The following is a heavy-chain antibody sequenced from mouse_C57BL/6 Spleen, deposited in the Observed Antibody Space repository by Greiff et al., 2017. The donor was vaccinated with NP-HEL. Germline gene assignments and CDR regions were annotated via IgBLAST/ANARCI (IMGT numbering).Heavy chain of an antibody. CDR3: ARKGRGGYFDY. J-gene: IGHJ2*01. V-gene: IGHV1-53*01. Sequence: QVHVKQPGTELVKPGASVKLSCKASGYTFTSYWMHWVKQRPGQGLEWIGNINPSNGGTNYNEKFKSKATLTVDKSSSTAYMQLSSLTSEDSAVYYCARKGRGGYFDYWGQGTTLTVSS. CDR2: INPSNGGT. CDR1: GYTFTSYW.